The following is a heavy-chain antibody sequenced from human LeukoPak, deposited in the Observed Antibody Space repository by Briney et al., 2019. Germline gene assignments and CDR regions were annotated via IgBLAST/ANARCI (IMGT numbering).Heavy chain of an antibody. Sequence: YADSVKGRFTISRDNSKNTLYLQMNSLRAEDTAVYYCARKDSGRNIMPFDYWGQGTLVTVSS. D-gene: IGHD3-10*01. CDR3: ARKDSGRNIMPFDY. J-gene: IGHJ4*02. V-gene: IGHV3-30*01.